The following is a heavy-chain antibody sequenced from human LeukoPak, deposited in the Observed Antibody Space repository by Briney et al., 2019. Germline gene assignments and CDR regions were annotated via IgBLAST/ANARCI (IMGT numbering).Heavy chain of an antibody. CDR2: INHSGST. V-gene: IGHV4-34*01. J-gene: IGHJ4*02. CDR3: ARRNWGYIDY. D-gene: IGHD7-27*01. CDR1: GGSFSGYY. Sequence: PSETLSLTCAVYGGSFSGYYWSWIRQPPGKGLEWIGEINHSGSTNYNPSLKSRVTISVDTSKNQFSLKLSSVTAADTAVYYCARRNWGYIDYWGQGTLVTVSS.